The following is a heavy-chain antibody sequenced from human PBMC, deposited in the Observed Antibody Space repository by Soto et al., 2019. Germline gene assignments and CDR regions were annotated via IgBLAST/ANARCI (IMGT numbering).Heavy chain of an antibody. V-gene: IGHV4-61*01. Sequence: PSETLSLTCTVSGGSVSSGSYYWSWIRQPPGKGLEWIGYIYYSGSTNYNPSLKSRVTISVDTSKNQFSLKLSSVTAADTAVFYCAGSYYDSGSYYVGESWFDPWGQGTLVTVSS. CDR3: AGSYYDSGSYYVGESWFDP. D-gene: IGHD3-10*01. CDR1: GGSVSSGSYY. J-gene: IGHJ5*02. CDR2: IYYSGST.